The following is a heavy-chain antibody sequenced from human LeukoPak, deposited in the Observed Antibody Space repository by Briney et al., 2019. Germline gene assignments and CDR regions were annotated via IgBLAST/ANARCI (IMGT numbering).Heavy chain of an antibody. CDR1: GFTFSSYS. Sequence: PGGSLRLSCAASGFTFSSYSMNWVRQAPGKGLEWVSSISSSSYIYYADSVKGRFTISRDNAKNSLYLQMNSLRAEDTAVYYCARDPTVAGTLHFDYWGQGTLVTVSS. J-gene: IGHJ4*02. D-gene: IGHD6-19*01. V-gene: IGHV3-21*01. CDR3: ARDPTVAGTLHFDY. CDR2: ISSSSYI.